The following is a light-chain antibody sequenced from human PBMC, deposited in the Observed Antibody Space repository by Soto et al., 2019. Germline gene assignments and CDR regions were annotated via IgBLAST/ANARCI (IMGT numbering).Light chain of an antibody. CDR1: QSVSSN. CDR3: QQYNDWPLT. V-gene: IGKV3-15*01. CDR2: GAF. J-gene: IGKJ1*01. Sequence: EIVITQSPVTPSVSPGEKVTLSFQASQSVSSNLAWYQQKPGQAPSLLIYGAFTRATGIPARFSGTGSGTEFTLTISSLQSEDFALYYCQQYNDWPLTFGQGTKVDIK.